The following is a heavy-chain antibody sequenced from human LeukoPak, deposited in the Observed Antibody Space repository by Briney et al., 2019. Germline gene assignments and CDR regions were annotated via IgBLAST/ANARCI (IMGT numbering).Heavy chain of an antibody. D-gene: IGHD6-13*01. J-gene: IGHJ3*02. V-gene: IGHV4-34*01. CDR1: GGSFSGYY. Sequence: PSETLSLTCAVYGGSFSGYYWSWIRQPPGKGLEWIGEINHSGSTNYNPSLKSRVTISVDMSKNQFSLKLSSVTAADTAVYYCARTIAAAGITAFDIWGQGTMVTVSS. CDR3: ARTIAAAGITAFDI. CDR2: INHSGST.